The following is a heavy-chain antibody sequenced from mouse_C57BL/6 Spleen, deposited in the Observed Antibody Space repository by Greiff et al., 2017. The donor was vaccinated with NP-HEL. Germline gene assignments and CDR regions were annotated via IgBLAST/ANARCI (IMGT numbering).Heavy chain of an antibody. CDR2: INPRNGGT. J-gene: IGHJ4*01. CDR1: GYTFTSYW. V-gene: IGHV1-53*01. Sequence: QVQLQQPGTELVKPGASVKLSCKASGYTFTSYWMHWVKQRPGQGLEWIGNINPRNGGTTYNEKFKSKATLTVDKSSSTAYMQLSSLTSEDSAVYYCARGYGYGSFYYAMDYWGQGTSVTVSS. CDR3: ARGYGYGSFYYAMDY. D-gene: IGHD1-1*01.